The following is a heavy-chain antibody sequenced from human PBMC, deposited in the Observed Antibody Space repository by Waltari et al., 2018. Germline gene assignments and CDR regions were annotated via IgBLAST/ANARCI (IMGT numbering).Heavy chain of an antibody. J-gene: IGHJ4*02. CDR3: ARDIAVAGTEGELPYDY. CDR1: GGSISSYY. Sequence: QVQLQESGPGLVKPSETLSLTCTVSGGSISSYYWSWIRQPAGKGLEWIGRIYTSGSTNYNPSLKSRVTMSVDTSKNQFSLKLSSVTAADTAVYYCARDIAVAGTEGELPYDYWGQGTLVTVSS. D-gene: IGHD6-19*01. V-gene: IGHV4-4*07. CDR2: IYTSGST.